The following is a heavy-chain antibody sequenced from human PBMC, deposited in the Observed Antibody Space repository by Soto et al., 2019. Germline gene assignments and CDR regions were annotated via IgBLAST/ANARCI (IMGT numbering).Heavy chain of an antibody. CDR1: GGTFSSYA. CDR2: IIPIFGTA. J-gene: IGHJ5*02. V-gene: IGHV1-69*12. Sequence: QVQLVQSGAEVKKPGSSVKVSCKASGGTFSSYAISWVRQAPGQGLEWMGGIIPIFGTAHYAQKFQGRVTITADESTSKAYMELSSLRSEDTAVYYCARGSIAARPNWFDPWGQGTLVTVSS. CDR3: ARGSIAARPNWFDP. D-gene: IGHD6-6*01.